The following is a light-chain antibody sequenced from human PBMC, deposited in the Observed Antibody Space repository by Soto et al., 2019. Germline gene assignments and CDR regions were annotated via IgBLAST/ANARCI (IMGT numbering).Light chain of an antibody. Sequence: QSVLTQPPSVSGVPGQRVTISCTGSSSNIGAGYDVHWYQQLPGTAPKLLIYGNSTRPSGVTDRFSGSKSGTSASLAITGLQAEDEADYYCQSYDSSLSVLFGGGTQLTVL. CDR2: GNS. CDR3: QSYDSSLSVL. CDR1: SSNIGAGYD. V-gene: IGLV1-40*01. J-gene: IGLJ2*01.